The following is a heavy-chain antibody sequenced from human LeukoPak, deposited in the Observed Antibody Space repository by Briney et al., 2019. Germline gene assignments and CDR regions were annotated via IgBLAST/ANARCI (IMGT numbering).Heavy chain of an antibody. V-gene: IGHV1-2*04. CDR2: INPNSGGT. J-gene: IGHJ3*02. CDR1: GYTFTGYY. D-gene: IGHD5-24*01. CDR3: ARSGGMALGAFDI. Sequence: ASVTVSCKASGYTFTGYYMHWVRQAPGQGLEWMGWINPNSGGTNYAKKFQGWVTMTRDTSISTAYMELRRLRSDDTAVYYCARSGGMALGAFDIWGQGTMVTVSS.